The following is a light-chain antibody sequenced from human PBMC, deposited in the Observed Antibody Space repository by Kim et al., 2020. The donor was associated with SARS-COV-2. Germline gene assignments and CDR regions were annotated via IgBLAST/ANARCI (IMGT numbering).Light chain of an antibody. CDR1: SGSIDDNY. CDR2: EDD. CDR3: QSYNRDNVL. Sequence: NFMLTQPHSVSESPGKTVTISCTHSSGSIDDNYVQWYQQRPGGVPTTVIYEDDQRPSGVSDRFSGSIDNSSNSAPLTISGLRTEDEADYYCQSYNRDNVLFGGGTQLTVL. V-gene: IGLV6-57*04. J-gene: IGLJ2*01.